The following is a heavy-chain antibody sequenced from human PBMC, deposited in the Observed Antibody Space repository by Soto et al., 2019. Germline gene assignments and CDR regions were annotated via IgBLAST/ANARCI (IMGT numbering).Heavy chain of an antibody. CDR1: GGTFSSYA. Sequence: QVQLVQSGAEVKKPGSSVKVSCKASGGTFSSYAISWVRQAPGQGLEWMGGIIPIFGTANYAQKFQGRVTITADESTSTAYMELSSLRSEDTAVYYCARDARFSGYQGGNPNNYHYYGMDVWGQGTTVTVSS. CDR2: IIPIFGTA. CDR3: ARDARFSGYQGGNPNNYHYYGMDV. J-gene: IGHJ6*02. D-gene: IGHD3-22*01. V-gene: IGHV1-69*01.